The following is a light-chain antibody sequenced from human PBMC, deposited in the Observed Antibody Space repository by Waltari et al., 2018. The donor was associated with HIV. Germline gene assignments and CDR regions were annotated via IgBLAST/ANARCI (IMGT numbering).Light chain of an antibody. CDR2: ATV. J-gene: IGKJ2*01. Sequence: DIQMTQSPSSVSASVGDRLITNCRASEDINTCLACYQKKPGKAPKLLIYATVNLQNGVPSRFSGSGSGTEFTLSITNLQPVDFATYYCQQSKSFPYTFGQGTNVEIK. V-gene: IGKV1D-12*01. CDR3: QQSKSFPYT. CDR1: EDINTC.